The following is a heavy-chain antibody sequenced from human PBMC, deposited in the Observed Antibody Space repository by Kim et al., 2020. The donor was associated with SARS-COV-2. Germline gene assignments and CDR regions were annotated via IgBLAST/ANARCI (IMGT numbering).Heavy chain of an antibody. CDR1: GYTFTGYY. V-gene: IGHV1-2*02. CDR2: INPNSGGT. J-gene: IGHJ6*03. Sequence: ASVKVSCKASGYTFTGYYMHWVRQAPGQGLEWMGWINPNSGGTNYAQKFQGRVTMTRDTSISTAYMELSRLRSDDTAVYYCARYDFWRAGGMDVWGKGTTVTVSS. CDR3: ARYDFWRAGGMDV. D-gene: IGHD3-3*01.